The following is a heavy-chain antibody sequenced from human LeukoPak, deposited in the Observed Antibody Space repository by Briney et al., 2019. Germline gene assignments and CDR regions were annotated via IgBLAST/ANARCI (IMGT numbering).Heavy chain of an antibody. CDR1: GYTFTGYY. V-gene: IGHV1-2*02. CDR2: INPNSGGT. J-gene: IGHJ3*02. D-gene: IGHD2-2*01. Sequence: ASVKVSCKASGYTFTGYYMHWVRQAPGQGLEWMGWINPNSGGTNYAQKFQGRVTMTRDTSISTAYMELSRLRSDDTAVYYCARAYRFLGYCSSTSCLDAFDIWGQGTMVTVSS. CDR3: ARAYRFLGYCSSTSCLDAFDI.